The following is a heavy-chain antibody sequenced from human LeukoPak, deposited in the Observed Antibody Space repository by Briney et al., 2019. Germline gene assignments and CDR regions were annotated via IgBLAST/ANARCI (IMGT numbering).Heavy chain of an antibody. V-gene: IGHV3-15*07. J-gene: IGHJ4*02. CDR1: GFTFSSYS. CDR2: IKSKTDGGKT. Sequence: GGSLRLSCAASGFTFSSYSMNWVRQAPGKGLEWVGRIKSKTDGGKTDYAAPVKGRFTISRDDSKNTLYLQMNSLKTEDTAIYYCTTGIRGDWGQGTLVTVSS. D-gene: IGHD3-3*02. CDR3: TTGIRGD.